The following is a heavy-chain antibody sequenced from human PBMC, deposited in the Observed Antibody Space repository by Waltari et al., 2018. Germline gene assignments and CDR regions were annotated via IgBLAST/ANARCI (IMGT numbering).Heavy chain of an antibody. Sequence: QVQLQQWGAGLLKPSETLSLTCAVYGGSFRGSYWSWIRQPPGKGLEWIGEINHSGSTNYNPSLKSRVTISVDTSKNQFSLKLSSVTAADTAVYYCAIGDYEDSLGMDVWGQGTTVTVSS. CDR3: AIGDYEDSLGMDV. V-gene: IGHV4-34*01. D-gene: IGHD4-17*01. CDR1: GGSFRGSY. J-gene: IGHJ6*02. CDR2: INHSGST.